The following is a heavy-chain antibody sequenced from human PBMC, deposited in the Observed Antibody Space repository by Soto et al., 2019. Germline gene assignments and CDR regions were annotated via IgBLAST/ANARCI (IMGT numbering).Heavy chain of an antibody. CDR3: AKGKISTTTFTSFDS. CDR1: AFTFSRFA. D-gene: IGHD1-26*01. V-gene: IGHV3-23*01. Sequence: GGSLRLSCEASAFTFSRFAMSWVRQAPGKGLEWVSTFSGPGGGTNYADSVKGRFTISRDNFKSSLYLQMSNLRAEDTAIYYCAKGKISTTTFTSFDSWGQGTLVTVSS. J-gene: IGHJ5*01. CDR2: FSGPGGGT.